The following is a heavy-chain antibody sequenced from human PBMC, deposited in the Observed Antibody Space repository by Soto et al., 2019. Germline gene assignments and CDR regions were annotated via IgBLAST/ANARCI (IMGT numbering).Heavy chain of an antibody. J-gene: IGHJ5*02. Sequence: PSETLSLTCAVYGGSFSGYYWSWIRQPPGKGLEWIGEINHSGSTNYNPSLKSRVTISVDTSKNQFSLKLSSVTAADTAVYYCARDRGYYGSGSYYWFDPWGQGTLVTVSS. CDR1: GGSFSGYY. CDR3: ARDRGYYGSGSYYWFDP. V-gene: IGHV4-34*01. CDR2: INHSGST. D-gene: IGHD3-10*01.